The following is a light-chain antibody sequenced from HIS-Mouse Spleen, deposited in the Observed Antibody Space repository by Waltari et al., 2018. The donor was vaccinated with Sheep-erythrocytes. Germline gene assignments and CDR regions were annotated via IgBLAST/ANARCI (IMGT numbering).Light chain of an antibody. CDR1: SSDVGGSNY. J-gene: IGLJ1*01. CDR3: CSYAGSYNYV. CDR2: DVS. V-gene: IGLV2-11*01. Sequence: QSALTQPRSVSGSPGPSVTIPCTGTSSDVGGSNYVPWYQQHPGKAPKLMIYDVSKRPSGVPDRFSGSKSGNTASLTISGLQAEDEADYYCCSYAGSYNYVFGTGTKVTVL.